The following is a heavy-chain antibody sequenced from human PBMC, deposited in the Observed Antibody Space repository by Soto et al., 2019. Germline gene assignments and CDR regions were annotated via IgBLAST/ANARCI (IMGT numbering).Heavy chain of an antibody. V-gene: IGHV4-38-2*01. CDR2: IYHGGTT. Sequence: ETMYPTCAVRGYCLSSGSYWAWIRQPPGKGPEWIASIYHGGTTFYTPSLKSRVTLSVDTSKNHYSLKLRSVTAADTAVYYCARVHVMVVAGSTFDYWGPGILVTVSS. J-gene: IGHJ4*01. CDR3: ARVHVMVVAGSTFDY. D-gene: IGHD6-19*01. CDR1: GYCLSSGSY.